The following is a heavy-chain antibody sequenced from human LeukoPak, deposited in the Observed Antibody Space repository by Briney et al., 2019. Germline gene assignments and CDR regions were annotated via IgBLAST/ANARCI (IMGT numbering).Heavy chain of an antibody. CDR3: ASLRTIFGVVTITDPQRYFDY. CDR1: GFTFSSYA. D-gene: IGHD3-3*01. Sequence: GGSLRLSCAASGFTFSSYAMHWVRQAPGKGLEWVAVISYDGNNKYYAGSVKGRFTISRDNSENTVYLQMNNLRPEDTAVYYCASLRTIFGVVTITDPQRYFDYWGQGTLVTVSS. V-gene: IGHV3-30*04. J-gene: IGHJ4*02. CDR2: ISYDGNNK.